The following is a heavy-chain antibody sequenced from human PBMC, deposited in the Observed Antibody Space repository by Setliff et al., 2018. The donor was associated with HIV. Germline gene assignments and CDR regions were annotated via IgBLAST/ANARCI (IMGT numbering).Heavy chain of an antibody. J-gene: IGHJ4*02. CDR1: GGSFSSYF. CDR3: ARERSLITVRRNFDS. Sequence: SETLSLTCAVYGGSFSSYFWSWIRQPPGKGLEWVGEINHSGSTNYNPSLKSRVTISVDTSKNQFSLKLGSVTAADTAVYYCARERSLITVRRNFDSWGQGTLVTVS. CDR2: INHSGST. D-gene: IGHD1-1*01. V-gene: IGHV4-34*01.